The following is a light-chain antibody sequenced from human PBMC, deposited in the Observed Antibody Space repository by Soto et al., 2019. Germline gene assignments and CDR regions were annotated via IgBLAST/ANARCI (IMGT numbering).Light chain of an antibody. CDR1: SSNIASNT. J-gene: IGLJ2*01. CDR2: TDN. Sequence: QSVLTQPPSASGTPGQRVTISCSGSSSNIASNTVNWYQQLPGTAPKVLMYTDNQRPSGVPDRFSGSKSGTSASLVISGLQSEDEADYYCAVWDDSLNGVVFGGGTKLTVL. CDR3: AVWDDSLNGVV. V-gene: IGLV1-44*01.